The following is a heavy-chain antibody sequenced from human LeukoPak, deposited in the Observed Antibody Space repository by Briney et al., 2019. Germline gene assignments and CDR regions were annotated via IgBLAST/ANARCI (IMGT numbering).Heavy chain of an antibody. J-gene: IGHJ6*02. D-gene: IGHD3-3*01. Sequence: GGSLRLSRAASGFIFSSFAMSWVRQAPGRGLEWVSGISGTATSTYYIDSVKGRFTISRDNSRNTLYLQMNTLRAEDTAVYYCAKIIGVVPPHYYGMNVWGQGTTVTVSS. CDR1: GFIFSSFA. CDR3: AKIIGVVPPHYYGMNV. CDR2: ISGTATST. V-gene: IGHV3-23*01.